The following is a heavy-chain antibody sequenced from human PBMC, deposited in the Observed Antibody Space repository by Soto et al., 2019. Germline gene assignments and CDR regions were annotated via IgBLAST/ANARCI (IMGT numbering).Heavy chain of an antibody. V-gene: IGHV3-30-3*01. CDR1: GFTFSNYA. D-gene: IGHD1-26*01. Sequence: QVQVVESGGGVVQPGRSLRLSCAASGFTFSNYAMSWVRQAPGKGLEWVAGISYDGSNKHYAESMKGRFTISRDNSKNKLYLQMNILRVEDTAVYYCAREGHSGSYLNDAFDIWGQGTMVTVSS. CDR3: AREGHSGSYLNDAFDI. CDR2: ISYDGSNK. J-gene: IGHJ3*02.